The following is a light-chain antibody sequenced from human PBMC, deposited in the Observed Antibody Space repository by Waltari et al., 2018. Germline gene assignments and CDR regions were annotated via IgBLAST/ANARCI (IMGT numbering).Light chain of an antibody. CDR2: LAS. V-gene: IGLV3-21*04. CDR1: NIRRKS. Sequence: YVVTQSPSVSVAPGETARITCGGDNIRRKSVQWYQQRPGQAPVLVISLASDRPSGTPARFSGSNSGNTATLTISGVEAEDEADYHCLVWHSTIDRQGVFGGGTKLTVL. CDR3: LVWHSTIDRQGV. J-gene: IGLJ2*01.